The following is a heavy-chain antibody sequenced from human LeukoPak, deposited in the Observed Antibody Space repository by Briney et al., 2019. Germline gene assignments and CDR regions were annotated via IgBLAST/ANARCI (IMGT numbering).Heavy chain of an antibody. V-gene: IGHV3-21*01. D-gene: IGHD4-17*01. Sequence: GGSLRLSCAASGFTFSSYSMNWVRQAPGKGLEWVSSISSSSSYIYYADSVKGRFTISRDNAKNSLYLQMNSLRAEDTAVYYCASPAYGDLYYYGMDVWGQGTTVTVSS. CDR3: ASPAYGDLYYYGMDV. CDR2: ISSSSSYI. CDR1: GFTFSSYS. J-gene: IGHJ6*02.